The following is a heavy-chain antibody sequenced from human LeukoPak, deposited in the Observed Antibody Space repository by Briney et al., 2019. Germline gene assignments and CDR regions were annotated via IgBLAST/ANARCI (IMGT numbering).Heavy chain of an antibody. CDR3: ARVATMIVVVNYFDY. CDR2: INPSGGST. D-gene: IGHD3-22*01. V-gene: IGHV1-46*01. CDR1: GYTFTSYY. J-gene: IGHJ4*02. Sequence: ASVKVSCKASGYTFTSYYMHWVRQAPGQGLEWMGIINPSGGSTSYAQKFQGRATMTRDTSTSTVYMELSSLRSEDTAVYYCARVATMIVVVNYFDYWGQGTLVTVSS.